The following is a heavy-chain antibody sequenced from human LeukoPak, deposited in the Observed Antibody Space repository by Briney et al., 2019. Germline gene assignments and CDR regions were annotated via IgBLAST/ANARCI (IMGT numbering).Heavy chain of an antibody. CDR2: IYGSGTT. CDR3: ARSTRALVPTADDAFDI. CDR1: GLTVSRNY. V-gene: IGHV3-66*02. Sequence: GGSLRLSCAASGLTVSRNYMNWVRQAPGKGLEWVSIIYGSGTTYYADSVKGQYTICRDNYNNTIYLQMNSLRAEDTAVYYGARSTRALVPTADDAFDIWGQETMLTVSS. D-gene: IGHD2-2*01. J-gene: IGHJ3*02.